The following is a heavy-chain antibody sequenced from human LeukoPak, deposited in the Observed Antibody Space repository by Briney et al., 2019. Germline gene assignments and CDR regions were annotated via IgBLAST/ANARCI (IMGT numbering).Heavy chain of an antibody. Sequence: SVKVSCKASGGTFSRFAIYWVRQAPGQGLEWLGGINPVFGTTNYPQKFQGRITITADESRTTAIMELNSLRFDDTALYYCERRRENSNYVGLFDLWGQGTLVTVSS. V-gene: IGHV1-69*13. CDR1: GGTFSRFA. CDR3: ERRRENSNYVGLFDL. J-gene: IGHJ5*02. CDR2: INPVFGTT. D-gene: IGHD3-16*01.